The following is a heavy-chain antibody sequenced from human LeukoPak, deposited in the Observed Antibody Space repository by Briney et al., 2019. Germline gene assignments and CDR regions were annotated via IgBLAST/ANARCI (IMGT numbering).Heavy chain of an antibody. V-gene: IGHV1-69*13. J-gene: IGHJ5*02. D-gene: IGHD5-18*01. CDR1: GGTFSSHA. CDR3: AREAYGYGPSWFDP. Sequence: ASVKVSCKASGGTFSSHAISWVRQAPGQGLEWMGGITPMFGTANYAQKFQGRVTITADESTSTAYMELSSLRSEDTAVYYCAREAYGYGPSWFDPWGQGTLVTVSS. CDR2: ITPMFGTA.